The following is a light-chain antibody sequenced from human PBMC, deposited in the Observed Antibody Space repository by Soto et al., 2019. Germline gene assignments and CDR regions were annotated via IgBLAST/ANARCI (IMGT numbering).Light chain of an antibody. V-gene: IGKV1-5*03. CDR1: QSISSW. CDR2: KAS. Sequence: DIQMTQSPSTLSASVGDRVTITCRASQSISSWLAWYQQKPGKAPKLLIYKASSLESGVPSRFSGSGSGTECTLTISSLQPDDFATYYCQQYNSYWWSFGQGTKVDIK. CDR3: QQYNSYWWS. J-gene: IGKJ1*01.